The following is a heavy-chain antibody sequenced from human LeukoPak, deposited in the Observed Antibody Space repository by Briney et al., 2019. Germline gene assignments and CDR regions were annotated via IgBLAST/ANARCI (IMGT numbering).Heavy chain of an antibody. D-gene: IGHD3-3*01. Sequence: SETLSLTCAVSGGSISSGGYSWSWIRQPPGRGLEWIGYIYYSGSTYYNPSLKSRVTISVDTSRNQFSLKLSSVTAADTAVYYCARSLYDFWSANNWFDPWGQGTLVTVSS. J-gene: IGHJ5*02. CDR1: GGSISSGGYS. V-gene: IGHV4-30-4*07. CDR3: ARSLYDFWSANNWFDP. CDR2: IYYSGST.